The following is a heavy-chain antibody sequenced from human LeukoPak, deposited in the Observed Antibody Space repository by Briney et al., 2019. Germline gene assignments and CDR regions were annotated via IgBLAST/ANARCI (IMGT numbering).Heavy chain of an antibody. CDR1: GFTLISYP. J-gene: IGHJ5*02. CDR2: ISYDGKNI. D-gene: IGHD3-9*01. Sequence: PGRSLRLSCAASGFTLISYPIHWVRQAPGKGLEWVSLISYDGKNIYYADSVKGRFTISRDNSKNTLYLQMSSLRAEDTAVYYCVKDTYYDILTVPGPDETWGQGTLVTVSS. V-gene: IGHV3-30*14. CDR3: VKDTYYDILTVPGPDET.